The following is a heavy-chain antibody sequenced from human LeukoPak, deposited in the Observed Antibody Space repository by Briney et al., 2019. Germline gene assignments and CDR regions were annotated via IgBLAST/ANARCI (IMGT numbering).Heavy chain of an antibody. D-gene: IGHD3-16*01. CDR1: GFTFSDYA. CDR3: AKDRGFNYGYGFDY. V-gene: IGHV3-23*01. CDR2: ISGSAGST. J-gene: IGHJ4*02. Sequence: GGSLRLSCAASGFTFSDYAMSWVRQTPGWGLEWVSTISGSAGSTHNADSVKSRFTISRDNSKNTLYLHVSSLRVEDTAVYYCAKDRGFNYGYGFDYWGQGNLVSVSS.